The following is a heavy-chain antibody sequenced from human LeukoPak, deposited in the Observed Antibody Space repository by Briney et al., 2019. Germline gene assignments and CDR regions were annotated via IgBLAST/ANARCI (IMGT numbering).Heavy chain of an antibody. CDR1: GGTFSSYA. Sequence: SVKVSCKASGGTFSSYAISWVRQAPGQGLEWMGRIIPILGLANYAQKFQGRVTITADKSTSTAYMELRSLRSDDTAIYYCARGGYCSGGSCYRGPNWFDPWGQGTLVTVSS. CDR3: ARGGYCSGGSCYRGPNWFDP. V-gene: IGHV1-69*04. D-gene: IGHD2-15*01. CDR2: IIPILGLA. J-gene: IGHJ5*02.